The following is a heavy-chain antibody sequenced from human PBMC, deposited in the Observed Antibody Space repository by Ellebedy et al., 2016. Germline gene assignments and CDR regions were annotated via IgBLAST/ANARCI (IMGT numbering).Heavy chain of an antibody. CDR2: IKQDGSDK. J-gene: IGHJ4*02. CDR3: ATKGSGLYGDYFDY. D-gene: IGHD6-19*01. CDR1: GFTFSSYA. V-gene: IGHV3-7*03. Sequence: GESLKISCAASGFTFSSYAMHWVRQAPGKGLEWVANIKQDGSDKKYVDSVKGRFTISRDNAKNSLYVQMNSLRAEDTAVYYCATKGSGLYGDYFDYWGQGTLVAVSS.